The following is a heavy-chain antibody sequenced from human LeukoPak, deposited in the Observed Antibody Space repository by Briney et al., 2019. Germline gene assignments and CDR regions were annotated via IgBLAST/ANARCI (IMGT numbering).Heavy chain of an antibody. D-gene: IGHD1-26*01. CDR2: INHSGST. Sequence: SETLSLTCTVSGASVSSASYWTWIRQPPGKGLEWIGEINHSGSTNYNPSLKSRVTISVDTSKNQFSLKLSSVTAADTAVYYCARSQGGSYYYWGQGTLVTVSS. V-gene: IGHV4-34*01. CDR1: GASVSSASY. CDR3: ARSQGGSYYY. J-gene: IGHJ4*01.